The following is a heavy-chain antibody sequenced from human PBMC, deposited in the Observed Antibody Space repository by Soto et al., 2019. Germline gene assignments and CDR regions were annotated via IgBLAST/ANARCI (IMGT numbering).Heavy chain of an antibody. CDR3: ARRYALTMVRGVSTGYYFEY. CDR2: IYYSGST. V-gene: IGHV4-39*01. D-gene: IGHD3-10*01. J-gene: IGHJ4*02. CDR1: DGSSGSSSYY. Sequence: SLIKSVRCTVADGSSGSSSYYWGCIRQPPGKGLEWIGSIYYSGSTYYNPSLKSRVTISVDTSKNQFSLKLSSVTAADTAVYYCARRYALTMVRGVSTGYYFEYWGQGTLVTVPS.